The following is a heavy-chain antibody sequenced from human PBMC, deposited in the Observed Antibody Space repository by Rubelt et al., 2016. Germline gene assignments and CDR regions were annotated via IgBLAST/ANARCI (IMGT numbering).Heavy chain of an antibody. Sequence: LEWVSVIYSGGSTYYADSVKGRFTISRDNSKNTLYLQMNSLRAEDTAVYYCARAPRILRGYSYGYGSDWFDPWGQGTLVTVSS. D-gene: IGHD5-18*01. J-gene: IGHJ5*02. CDR2: IYSGGST. V-gene: IGHV3-53*05. CDR3: ARAPRILRGYSYGYGSDWFDP.